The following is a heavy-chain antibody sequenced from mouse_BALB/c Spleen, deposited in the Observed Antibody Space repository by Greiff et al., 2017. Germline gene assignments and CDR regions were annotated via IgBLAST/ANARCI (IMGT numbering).Heavy chain of an antibody. Sequence: EVKLQESGAELVKPGASVKLSCTASGFNIKDTYMHWVKQRPEQGLEWIGRIDPANGNTKYDPKFQGKATITADTSSNTAYLQLSSLTSKDTAVYYCARIYDGYYVPAWFAYWGQGTLVTVSA. CDR2: IDPANGNT. CDR3: ARIYDGYYVPAWFAY. J-gene: IGHJ3*01. V-gene: IGHV14-3*02. D-gene: IGHD2-3*01. CDR1: GFNIKDTY.